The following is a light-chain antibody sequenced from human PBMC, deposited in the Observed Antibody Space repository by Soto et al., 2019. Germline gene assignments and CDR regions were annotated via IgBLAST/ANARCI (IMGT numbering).Light chain of an antibody. J-gene: IGLJ1*01. CDR1: SSDVGSYNL. Sequence: QSVLTQPASVSGSPGQSITISCTGTSSDVGSYNLVSWYQQHPGKAPKLMIYEGSKRPSGVSNRFSGSKSGNTASLTISGLQAEDEADYYCCSYTSSTPEVFGTGTKVTVL. V-gene: IGLV2-14*02. CDR2: EGS. CDR3: CSYTSSTPEV.